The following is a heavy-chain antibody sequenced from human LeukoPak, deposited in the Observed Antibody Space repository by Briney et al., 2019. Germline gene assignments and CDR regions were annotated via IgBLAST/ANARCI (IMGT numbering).Heavy chain of an antibody. CDR3: AKDRGGLNWGLSGDFDY. Sequence: GGSLRLSXAASGFTFSSYSMNWVRQAPGQGLEWVTSISSSSSYIYYADSVKGRFTISRDTSKNTVYLQMNSLRADDTAVYYCAKDRGGLNWGLSGDFDYWGQGTLVTVSS. CDR1: GFTFSSYS. CDR2: ISSSSSYI. D-gene: IGHD7-27*01. J-gene: IGHJ4*02. V-gene: IGHV3-21*01.